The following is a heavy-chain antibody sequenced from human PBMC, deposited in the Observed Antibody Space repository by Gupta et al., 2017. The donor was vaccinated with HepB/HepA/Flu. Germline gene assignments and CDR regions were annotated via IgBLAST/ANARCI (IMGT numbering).Heavy chain of an antibody. J-gene: IGHJ6*02. D-gene: IGHD3-10*01. Sequence: QVQLQQWGAGLLKPSETLSLTCAVYGGSFSGFYWSWIRQPPGKGLEWIGEINHSGSTNYNPSLKSRVTISVDTSKNQFSLKLSSVTAADTAVYYCASFMVRGRGYYYYGMDVWGQGTTVTVSS. CDR3: ASFMVRGRGYYYYGMDV. V-gene: IGHV4-34*01. CDR1: GGSFSGFY. CDR2: INHSGST.